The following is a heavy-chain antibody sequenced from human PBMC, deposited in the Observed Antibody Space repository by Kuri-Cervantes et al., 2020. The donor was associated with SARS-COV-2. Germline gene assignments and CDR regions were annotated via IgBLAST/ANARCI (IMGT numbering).Heavy chain of an antibody. CDR3: ARGRQDYYYYGMDV. V-gene: IGHV4-30-4*02. J-gene: IGHJ6*02. Sequence: SETLSLTCTVSGGSISSGDYYWSWIRQPPGKGLEWIGYIYYSGSTYYNPSLKSRVTISVDTSKNQFSLKPSSVTAADTAVYYCARGRQDYYYYGMDVWGQGTTVTVSS. CDR1: GGSISSGDYY. CDR2: IYYSGST.